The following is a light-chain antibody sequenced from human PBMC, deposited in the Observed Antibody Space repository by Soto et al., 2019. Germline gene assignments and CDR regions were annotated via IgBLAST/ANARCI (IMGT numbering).Light chain of an antibody. CDR2: WAS. CDR3: QQYYSTPT. J-gene: IGKJ2*01. V-gene: IGKV4-1*01. CDR1: QSVLYSSNNKNY. Sequence: DIVXTQSPXSLAVSLGERATINCKSSQSVLYSSNNKNYLAWYQQKPGQPPKLLIYWASTRESGVPDRFSGSGSGTDFTLTISSLQAEDVAVYYCQQYYSTPTFGQGTKLEIK.